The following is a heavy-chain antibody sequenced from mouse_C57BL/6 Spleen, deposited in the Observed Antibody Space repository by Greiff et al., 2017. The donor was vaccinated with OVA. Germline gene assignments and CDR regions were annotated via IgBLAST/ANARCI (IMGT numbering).Heavy chain of an antibody. CDR3: AREVYFDY. CDR2: IYPGDGDP. V-gene: IGHV1-82*01. Sequence: QVQLQQSGPELVKPGASVKISCKASGYAFSSSWMNWVKQRPGKGLEWIGRIYPGDGDPNYNGKFKGKATLTADKSSSPAYMQLSSLTSDDSAVYFCAREVYFDYWGQGTTLTVSS. CDR1: GYAFSSSW. J-gene: IGHJ2*01.